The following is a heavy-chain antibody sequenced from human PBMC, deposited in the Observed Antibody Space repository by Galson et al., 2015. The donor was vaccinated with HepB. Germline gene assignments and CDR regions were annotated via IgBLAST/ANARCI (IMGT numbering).Heavy chain of an antibody. V-gene: IGHV3-11*05. CDR2: ISSSSSYT. Sequence: SLRLSCAASGFTFSDYYMSWIRQAPGKGLEWVSYISSSSSYTNYADSVKGRFTISRDNAKNSLYLQMNSLRAEDTAVYYCARDSIAVAGEDYSPFSYWGQGTLVTVSS. CDR3: ARDSIAVAGEDYSPFSY. CDR1: GFTFSDYY. J-gene: IGHJ4*02. D-gene: IGHD6-19*01.